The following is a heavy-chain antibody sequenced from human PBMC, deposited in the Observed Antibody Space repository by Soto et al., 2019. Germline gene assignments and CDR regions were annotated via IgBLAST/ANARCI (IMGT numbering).Heavy chain of an antibody. CDR2: ISYDGSNK. D-gene: IGHD3-10*02. J-gene: IGHJ4*02. Sequence: QVQLVESGGGVVQPGRSLRLSCAASGFTFSSYAMHWVRQAPGKGLEWVAVISYDGSNKYYADYVKGRFTISRDNSKNKLYLQMNSLRAEDSAVYYCARDVHSRERPKNKDYWGQGTLVTVSS. V-gene: IGHV3-30-3*01. CDR3: ARDVHSRERPKNKDY. CDR1: GFTFSSYA.